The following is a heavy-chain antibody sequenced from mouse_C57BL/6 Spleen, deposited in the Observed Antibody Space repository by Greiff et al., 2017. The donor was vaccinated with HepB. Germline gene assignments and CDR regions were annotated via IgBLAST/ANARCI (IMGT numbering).Heavy chain of an antibody. D-gene: IGHD2-5*01. Sequence: VQLQESGAELAKPGASVKLSCKASGYTFTSYWMHWVKQRPGQGLEWIGYINPSSGYTKYNQKFKDKATLTADKSSSTAYMQLSSLTYEDSAVYYCARYYSNSYYAMDYWGQGTSVTVSS. CDR2: INPSSGYT. J-gene: IGHJ4*01. CDR3: ARYYSNSYYAMDY. V-gene: IGHV1-7*01. CDR1: GYTFTSYW.